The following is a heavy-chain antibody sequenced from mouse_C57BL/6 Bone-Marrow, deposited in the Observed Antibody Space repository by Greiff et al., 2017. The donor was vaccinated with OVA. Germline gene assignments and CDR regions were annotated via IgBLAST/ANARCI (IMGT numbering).Heavy chain of an antibody. V-gene: IGHV1-69*01. CDR2: IDPSDSYT. CDR3: ARRFYYAMDY. Sequence: QVQLKQSGAELVMPGASVKLSCKASGYTFTSYWMHWVKQRPGQGLEWIGEIDPSDSYTNYNQKFKGKSTLTVDKSYSPAYMQLSSLTSEDSAVYYCARRFYYAMDYWGQGTSVTVSS. CDR1: GYTFTSYW. J-gene: IGHJ4*01.